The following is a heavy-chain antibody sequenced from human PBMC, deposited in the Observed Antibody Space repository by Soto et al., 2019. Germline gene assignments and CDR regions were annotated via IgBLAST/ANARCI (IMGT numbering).Heavy chain of an antibody. V-gene: IGHV1-69-2*01. CDR2: VDPEDAET. D-gene: IGHD4-4*01. CDR3: ATLTRSTGAIFDY. Sequence: EVQLVQSGAEVKKPGTTVKISCKVSGYTFTDYYMHWVQQAPGKGLEWMGLVDPEDAETIYAEKFQDRVTITADTSTDTGYMELSSLRSDDTAVYYCATLTRSTGAIFDYWGQGTLVTVSS. CDR1: GYTFTDYY. J-gene: IGHJ4*02.